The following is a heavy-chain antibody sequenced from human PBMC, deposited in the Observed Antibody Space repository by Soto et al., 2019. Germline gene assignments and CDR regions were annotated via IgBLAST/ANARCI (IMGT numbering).Heavy chain of an antibody. Sequence: ASVKVSCKASGYTFTSYAMHWVRQAPGQRLEWMGWINAGNGNTNYAQKFQGRVTITADESTSTAYMELSSLRSEDTAVYYCARRRRYGSGSYYWYNYFDPWGQGTPVTVSS. V-gene: IGHV1-3*01. J-gene: IGHJ5*02. CDR3: ARRRRYGSGSYYWYNYFDP. D-gene: IGHD3-10*01. CDR1: GYTFTSYA. CDR2: INAGNGNT.